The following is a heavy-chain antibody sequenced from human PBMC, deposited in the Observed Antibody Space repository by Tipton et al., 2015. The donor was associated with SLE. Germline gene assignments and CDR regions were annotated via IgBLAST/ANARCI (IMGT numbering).Heavy chain of an antibody. CDR3: ARSPNLGYCSGGACYRLDY. CDR1: GFSISSANYY. Sequence: TLSLTCTVSGFSISSANYYWTWFRPPAGKGLQWIGHIQTSGSTNYTPSLKSRVTISVDTAKNQFSLKLTSVTAADTAMYYCARSPNLGYCSGGACYRLDYWGQGTLVTVSS. CDR2: IQTSGST. D-gene: IGHD2-15*01. J-gene: IGHJ4*02. V-gene: IGHV4-61*09.